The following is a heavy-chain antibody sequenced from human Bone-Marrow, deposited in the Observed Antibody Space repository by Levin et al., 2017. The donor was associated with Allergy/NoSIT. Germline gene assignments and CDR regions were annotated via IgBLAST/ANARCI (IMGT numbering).Heavy chain of an antibody. J-gene: IGHJ4*02. D-gene: IGHD6-19*01. CDR3: AKAGPSIAVAGKDLDY. Sequence: GESLKISCAASGFTFSSYGMHWVRQAPGKGLEWVAVISYDGSNKYYADSVKGRFTISRDNSKNTLYLQMNSLRAEDTAVYYCAKAGPSIAVAGKDLDYWGQGTLVTVSS. CDR2: ISYDGSNK. V-gene: IGHV3-30*18. CDR1: GFTFSSYG.